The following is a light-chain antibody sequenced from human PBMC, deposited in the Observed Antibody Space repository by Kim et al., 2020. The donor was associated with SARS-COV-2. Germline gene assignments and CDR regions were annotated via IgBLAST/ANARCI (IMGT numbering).Light chain of an antibody. J-gene: IGKJ1*01. CDR1: QSISSY. V-gene: IGKV1-39*01. Sequence: DIQMTQSPSSLSASVGDRVTITCRASQSISSYLNWYQQKPGKAPKLLIYAASSLQIGVPSRFSGSGSGKDFTLPIRSLQPEDFETYSCHKSTSPRTFGDGTK. CDR3: HKSTSPRT. CDR2: AAS.